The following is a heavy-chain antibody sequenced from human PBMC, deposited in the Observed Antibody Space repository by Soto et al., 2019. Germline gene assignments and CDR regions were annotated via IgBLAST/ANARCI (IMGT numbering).Heavy chain of an antibody. V-gene: IGHV3-30*18. CDR1: GFSFSSYG. CDR2: ISYDGTDE. D-gene: IGHD3-3*02. J-gene: IGHJ4*02. CDR3: VQQESVWSVHISS. Sequence: QVQLVESGGGVVQPGRSLRLSCADSGFSFSSYGMHWVRQAPGKELEWGAMISYDGTDEYYAAPVKGRITISRDKSKNPVYLQRDSLRGEDTAVYYCVQQESVWSVHISSGGQGTLVTVSS.